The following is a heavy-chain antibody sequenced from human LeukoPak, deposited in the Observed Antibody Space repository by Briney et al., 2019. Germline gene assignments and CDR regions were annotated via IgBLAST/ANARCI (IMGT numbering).Heavy chain of an antibody. CDR3: ARDLYYYDSSGYYLDAFDI. Sequence: PGGSLRLSXAASGFTFSSYWMSWVRQSPGKGLEWLANIKQDGSEKYYVDSVKGRFTISRDNAKNSLYLQMNSLRAEDTAVYYCARDLYYYDSSGYYLDAFDIWGQGTMVTVSS. D-gene: IGHD3-22*01. CDR1: GFTFSSYW. V-gene: IGHV3-7*01. CDR2: IKQDGSEK. J-gene: IGHJ3*02.